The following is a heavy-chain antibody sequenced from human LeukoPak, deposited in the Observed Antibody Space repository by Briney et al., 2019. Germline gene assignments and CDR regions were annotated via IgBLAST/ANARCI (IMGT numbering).Heavy chain of an antibody. CDR3: AREIVVVPSAMGIDP. Sequence: ASVKVSCKASGYSFTTYYIHWVRQAPGQGLEWMGVINPSGGSTSFAQKFQARLTMTRDTSTSTVYMELSGLSSEDTAVYYCAREIVVVPSAMGIDPWGQGTLVTVSS. D-gene: IGHD2-2*01. CDR2: INPSGGST. J-gene: IGHJ5*02. CDR1: GYSFTTYY. V-gene: IGHV1-46*01.